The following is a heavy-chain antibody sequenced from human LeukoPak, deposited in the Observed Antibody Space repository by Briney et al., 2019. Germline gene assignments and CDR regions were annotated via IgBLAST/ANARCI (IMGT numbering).Heavy chain of an antibody. D-gene: IGHD2-15*01. CDR2: IDEAGKDR. CDR1: GFTIDSYY. V-gene: IGHV3-7*01. J-gene: IGHJ4*01. Sequence: GGSLRLSCVASGFTIDSYYMSWVRQAPGKGLEWVANIDEAGKDRYYADSVKGRFTISRDNTKNSVFLDMTSLRVEDTATYFCARASPGVVFNYFDYWGQGALVPVSS. CDR3: ARASPGVVFNYFDY.